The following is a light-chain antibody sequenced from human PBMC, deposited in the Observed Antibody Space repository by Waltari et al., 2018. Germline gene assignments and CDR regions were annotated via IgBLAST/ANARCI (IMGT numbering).Light chain of an antibody. Sequence: DIQMTQSPSTLSASVGDRVTITCRASQNINSWLAWYQQKPGKAQKLLIYKASSLETGVPSRFSGSESGTEFTLTINSLQPDDFATYYCQQYNSYHIFTFGPGTKVEI. J-gene: IGKJ3*01. V-gene: IGKV1-5*03. CDR2: KAS. CDR1: QNINSW. CDR3: QQYNSYHIFT.